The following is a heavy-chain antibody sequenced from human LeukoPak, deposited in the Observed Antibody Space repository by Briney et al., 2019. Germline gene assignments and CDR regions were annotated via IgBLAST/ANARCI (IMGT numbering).Heavy chain of an antibody. V-gene: IGHV1-18*01. CDR2: ISPYNGDT. D-gene: IGHD2-2*01. CDR1: GYNFRTFD. CDR3: AREDCSSTNCYPPSYDS. J-gene: IGHJ5*02. Sequence: ASVKVSCETSGYNFRTFDIAWVRQAPGQGLEWMGWISPYNGDTKFSHKFQGRLSLTTDESTKTVYLEVRGLTSDDTAVYYCAREDCSSTNCYPPSYDSWGQGTLVIVSS.